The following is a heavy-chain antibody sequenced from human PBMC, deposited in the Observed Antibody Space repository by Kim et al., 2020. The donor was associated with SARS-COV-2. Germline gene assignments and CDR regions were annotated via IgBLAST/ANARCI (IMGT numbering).Heavy chain of an antibody. V-gene: IGHV4-34*01. CDR3: ARGLYSSGQSYFDY. D-gene: IGHD6-19*01. J-gene: IGHJ4*02. Sequence: PSLKSRVTISVDTSKNQFSLKLSSVTAADTAVYYCARGLYSSGQSYFDYWGQGTLVTVSS.